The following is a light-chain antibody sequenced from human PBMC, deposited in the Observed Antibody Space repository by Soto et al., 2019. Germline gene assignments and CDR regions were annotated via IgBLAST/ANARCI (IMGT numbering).Light chain of an antibody. CDR3: QQYNSWLWT. V-gene: IGKV3-15*01. Sequence: EIVMTQSPATLSVSPGERATLSCWASQSVSSNLAWYQQKSGQAPRLLMYGASTRATGIPARFSGSGSGTEFTLIISSLQSEDSAVYYCQQYNSWLWTFGQGTKVDIK. CDR2: GAS. CDR1: QSVSSN. J-gene: IGKJ1*01.